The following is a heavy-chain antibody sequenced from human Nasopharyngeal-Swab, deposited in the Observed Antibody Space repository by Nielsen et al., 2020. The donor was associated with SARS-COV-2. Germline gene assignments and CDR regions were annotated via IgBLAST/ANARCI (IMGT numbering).Heavy chain of an antibody. D-gene: IGHD4-17*01. J-gene: IGHJ5*02. CDR1: GFTFSSYA. CDR2: ISYDGSNK. V-gene: IGHV3-30-3*01. Sequence: GGSLRLSCAASGFTFSSYAMHWVRQAPGKGLEWVAVISYDGSNKYYADSVKGRFTISRDNSKNTLYLQMNSLRAEDTAVYYCARGARGDYPFGALDPWGQGTLVTVSS. CDR3: ARGARGDYPFGALDP.